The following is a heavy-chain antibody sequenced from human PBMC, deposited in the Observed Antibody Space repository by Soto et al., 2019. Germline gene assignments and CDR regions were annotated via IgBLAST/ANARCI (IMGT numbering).Heavy chain of an antibody. J-gene: IGHJ5*02. V-gene: IGHV1-69*01. CDR1: GGTFSSYA. CDR2: IIPIFGTA. D-gene: IGHD2-15*01. CDR3: ARMRSPAMVVTRWFDP. Sequence: QVQLVQSGAEVKKPGSSVKLSCKASGGTFSSYAISWVRQAPGQGLVWLGGIIPIFGTANYGQKFQGRVTMTAEESTSTADMELSRLRSEDTAVYYCARMRSPAMVVTRWFDPWGQGTLVTVS.